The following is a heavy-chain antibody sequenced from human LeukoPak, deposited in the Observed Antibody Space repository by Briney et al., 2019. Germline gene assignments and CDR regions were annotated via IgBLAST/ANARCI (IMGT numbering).Heavy chain of an antibody. Sequence: PGRSLRLSCAASGFTFSNFGMHWVRQAPGKGLEWVAVIWYDGSGKYYEASVKGRFTISRDNSKNTLYLQMNGLRAEDTAVYYCARDPGCSRSWYLDYWGQGTLVTVSS. CDR3: ARDPGCSRSWYLDY. V-gene: IGHV3-33*01. CDR2: IWYDGSGK. CDR1: GFTFSNFG. D-gene: IGHD6-13*01. J-gene: IGHJ4*02.